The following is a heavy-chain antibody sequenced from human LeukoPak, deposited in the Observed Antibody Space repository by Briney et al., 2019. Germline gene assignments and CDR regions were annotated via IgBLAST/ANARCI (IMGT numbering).Heavy chain of an antibody. Sequence: SETLSLTCTVSGGSISSYYWSWIRQPPGKGLEWIGYIYYSGSTNYNPSLKSRVTISVDMSKNQFSLKLSSVTAADTAVYYCARGYYGSGSPYYMDVWGKGTTVTVSS. D-gene: IGHD3-10*01. V-gene: IGHV4-59*01. CDR3: ARGYYGSGSPYYMDV. CDR1: GGSISSYY. J-gene: IGHJ6*03. CDR2: IYYSGST.